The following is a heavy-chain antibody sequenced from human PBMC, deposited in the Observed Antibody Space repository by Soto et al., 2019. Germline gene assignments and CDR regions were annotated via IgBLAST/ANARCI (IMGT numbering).Heavy chain of an antibody. CDR2: INPSGGST. CDR3: PRESGVDDFWSGYYSDYYYGMAV. J-gene: IGHJ6*02. CDR1: RYTFTSYY. Sequence: ASVKGSCTASRYTFTSYYVHWVRQAAGQGREGFGIINPSGGSTSYAKKFQGRVTMTRGTSTSTVYMERSSLRSEDKAGYYYPRESGVDDFWSGYYSDYYYGMAVGGQGTTVTVSS. V-gene: IGHV1-46*01. D-gene: IGHD3-3*01.